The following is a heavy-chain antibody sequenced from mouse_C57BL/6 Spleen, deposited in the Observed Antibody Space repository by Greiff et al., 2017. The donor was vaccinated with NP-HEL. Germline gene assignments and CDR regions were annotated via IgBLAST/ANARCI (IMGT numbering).Heavy chain of an antibody. CDR1: GYTFTSYW. D-gene: IGHD1-1*01. J-gene: IGHJ4*01. CDR3: ARVDGSSLYAMDY. V-gene: IGHV1-64*01. CDR2: IHPNSGST. Sequence: QVQLQQPGAELVKPGASVKLSCKASGYTFTSYWMHWVKQRPGQGLEWIGMIHPNSGSTNYNEKFKSKATLTVDKSSSTAYMQRSSLTSEDSAVYYCARVDGSSLYAMDYWGQGTSVTVSS.